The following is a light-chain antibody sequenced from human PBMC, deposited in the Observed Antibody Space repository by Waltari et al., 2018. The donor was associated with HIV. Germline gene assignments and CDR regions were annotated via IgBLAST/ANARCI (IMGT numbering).Light chain of an antibody. CDR3: QQYYSTLRPT. CDR2: AAF. J-gene: IGKJ4*01. CDR1: QAISNS. V-gene: IGKV1-NL1*01. Sequence: DIQVTQSPSSLSASVGDRVTITCRASQAISNSLAWYQQKPGKAPKLLIYAAFRLDTGVPSRFSGSGSGTDYTLTITGLQPEDFATYICQQYYSTLRPTFGGGTKVEI.